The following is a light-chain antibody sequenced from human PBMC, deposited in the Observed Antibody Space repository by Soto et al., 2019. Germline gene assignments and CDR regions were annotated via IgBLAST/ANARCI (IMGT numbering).Light chain of an antibody. J-gene: IGLJ1*01. CDR2: GNS. Sequence: QSVLTQPPSVSGAPGQRVTISCTGSNSNIGAGYDVHWYQQLPGTAPKLLIYGNSNRPSGVPDRFSGSKSGTSASLAITGLQAEDEADYYCQSYDSSLRGDVFGTGTKVTVL. V-gene: IGLV1-40*01. CDR3: QSYDSSLRGDV. CDR1: NSNIGAGYD.